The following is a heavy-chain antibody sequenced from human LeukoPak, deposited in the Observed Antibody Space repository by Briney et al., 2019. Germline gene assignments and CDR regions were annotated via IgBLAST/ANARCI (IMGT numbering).Heavy chain of an antibody. Sequence: AETLSLTYTASGDSISTYYWSWIRQPPGKGLEWIGYIHYSGGTNYNPSLKSRVTISLDTSTSQVSLKLSSVTAADTAVYYCARARGRITLVRGVIIDAFDLWDQGTMVTVSS. CDR1: GDSISTYY. J-gene: IGHJ3*01. CDR2: IHYSGGT. V-gene: IGHV4-59*01. D-gene: IGHD3-10*01. CDR3: ARARGRITLVRGVIIDAFDL.